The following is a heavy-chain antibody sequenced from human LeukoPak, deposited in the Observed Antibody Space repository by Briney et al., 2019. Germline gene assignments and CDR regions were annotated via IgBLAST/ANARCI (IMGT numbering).Heavy chain of an antibody. CDR2: MNPHSGDA. D-gene: IGHD2-15*01. CDR3: ARVCSGGSCLDY. V-gene: IGHV1-8*01. Sequence: ASVKVSCKASGYRSTIYYINWVRQATGHGPEWMGWMNPHSGDADYAQKFQGRVTMTTSTSIDTAYMVLNSLTAEDTAVYYCARVCSGGSCLDYWGQGTLVTVSS. J-gene: IGHJ4*02. CDR1: GYRSTIYY.